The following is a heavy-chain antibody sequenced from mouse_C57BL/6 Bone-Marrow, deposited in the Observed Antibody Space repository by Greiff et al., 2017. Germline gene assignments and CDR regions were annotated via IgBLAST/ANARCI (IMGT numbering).Heavy chain of an antibody. V-gene: IGHV1-55*01. Sequence: QVQLQQPGAELVKPGASVKMSCKASGYTFTRYWITWVKQRPGQGLEWIGDIYPGSGSTNYNEKFQSKATLTIDTSSSTAYMQLSSLTSEDSAVYYCSRDYSGSSYEDYFDYWGQGTTLTVSS. D-gene: IGHD1-1*01. J-gene: IGHJ2*01. CDR3: SRDYSGSSYEDYFDY. CDR1: GYTFTRYW. CDR2: IYPGSGST.